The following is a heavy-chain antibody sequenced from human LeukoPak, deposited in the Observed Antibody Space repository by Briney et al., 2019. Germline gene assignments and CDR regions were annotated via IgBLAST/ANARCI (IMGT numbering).Heavy chain of an antibody. D-gene: IGHD6-25*01. CDR1: EFSVSTYT. CDR2: VDRTGDL. J-gene: IGHJ6*03. Sequence: GGSLRLSCAASEFSVSTYTMNWVRQSPGKGLEWVSTVDRTGDLHYADSVKGRFTISRDNAKNSLYLQMNSPRADDTAVYYCARFAAGGSYYYYMDVWGKGTTVTVSS. CDR3: ARFAAGGSYYYYMDV. V-gene: IGHV3-21*05.